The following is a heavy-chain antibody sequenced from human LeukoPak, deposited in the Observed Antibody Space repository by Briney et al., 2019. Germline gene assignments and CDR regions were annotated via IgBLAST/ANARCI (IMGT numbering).Heavy chain of an antibody. D-gene: IGHD3-3*01. V-gene: IGHV4-38-2*02. CDR1: GYSISSGYY. J-gene: IGHJ4*02. CDR2: IYHSGST. CDR3: ARDTRTIFGIDY. Sequence: PSETLSLTCAVSGYSISSGYYWGWIRQPPGKGLEWIGSIYHSGSTYYNPSLKSRVTISVDTSKNQFSLKLSSVTAADTAMYYCARDTRTIFGIDYWGQGTLVTVSS.